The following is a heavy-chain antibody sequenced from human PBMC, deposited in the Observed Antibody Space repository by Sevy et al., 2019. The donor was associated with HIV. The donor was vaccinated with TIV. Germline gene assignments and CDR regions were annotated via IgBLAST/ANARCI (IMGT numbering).Heavy chain of an antibody. D-gene: IGHD2-21*02. CDR1: GFSFSSYW. V-gene: IGHV3-7*01. Sequence: GGSLRLSCAASGFSFSSYWMSWVRQAPGKGLEWVANIQTDGSDKYYVDSVKGRFTISRDNAANSLYLQMHSLRVEDTALYYCATDPFSVTASNDYMDVWGKGTTVTVSS. J-gene: IGHJ6*03. CDR3: ATDPFSVTASNDYMDV. CDR2: IQTDGSDK.